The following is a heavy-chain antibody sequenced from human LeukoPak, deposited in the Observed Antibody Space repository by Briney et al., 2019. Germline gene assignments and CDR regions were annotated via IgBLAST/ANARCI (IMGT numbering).Heavy chain of an antibody. CDR3: ARGNYDSSGYSDDAFDI. Sequence: SETLSLTCTVSGGSLSSYYWSWIRQPPGKGLEWIGYIYYSGSTNYNPSLKSRVTISVDTSKNQFSLKLSSVTAADTAVYYCARGNYDSSGYSDDAFDIWGQGTMVTVSS. V-gene: IGHV4-59*01. CDR2: IYYSGST. CDR1: GGSLSSYY. D-gene: IGHD3-22*01. J-gene: IGHJ3*02.